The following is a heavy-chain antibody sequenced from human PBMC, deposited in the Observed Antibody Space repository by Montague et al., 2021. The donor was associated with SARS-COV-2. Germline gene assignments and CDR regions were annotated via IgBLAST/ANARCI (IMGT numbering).Heavy chain of an antibody. J-gene: IGHJ4*02. CDR1: GITFSNYA. CDR3: AKDKGVAYYFDH. V-gene: IGHV3-23*01. Sequence: SLRLSCSASGITFSNYAMSWVRQAPGKGLEWVSAISGSGGSTYYADSVKGRFTISRDNSKNTLYLQMNSLRAGDTAVYYCAKDKGVAYYFDHWGQGTLVTVSS. CDR2: ISGSGGST. D-gene: IGHD2-15*01.